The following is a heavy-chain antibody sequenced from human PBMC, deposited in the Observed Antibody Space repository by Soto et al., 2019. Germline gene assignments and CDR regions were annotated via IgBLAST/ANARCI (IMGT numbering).Heavy chain of an antibody. V-gene: IGHV4-59*08. CDR2: IYYSGST. D-gene: IGHD2-15*01. CDR1: GGSISSYY. J-gene: IGHJ4*02. Sequence: QVQLQESGPGLVKPSETLSLTCTVSGGSISSYYWSWIRQPPGKGLEWIGYIYYSGSTNYNPSLKSRVTITVSPSKNQFSLKLSPVAPADTAVYYWARLGCSGCCCYYEFDYWGQGTLVTVSS. CDR3: ARLGCSGCCCYYEFDY.